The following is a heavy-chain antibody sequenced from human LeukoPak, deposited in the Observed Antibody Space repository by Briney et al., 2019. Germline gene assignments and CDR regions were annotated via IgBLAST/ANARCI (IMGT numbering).Heavy chain of an antibody. D-gene: IGHD5-18*01. CDR2: ISYSGST. CDR3: ARREYSPYSFDY. CDR1: GGSISSGTFF. Sequence: SEPLSLTCTVSGGSISSGTFFWGWIRQPPGKGLEWIGSISYSGSTYYDPSLKSRVTISVDTSKNQFSLKLSSVTAADTAVYYCARREYSPYSFDYWGQGTLVTVSS. V-gene: IGHV4-39*01. J-gene: IGHJ4*02.